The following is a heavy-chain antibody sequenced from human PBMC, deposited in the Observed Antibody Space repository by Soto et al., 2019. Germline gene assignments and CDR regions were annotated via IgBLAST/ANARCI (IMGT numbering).Heavy chain of an antibody. CDR3: ARDLGRYCSGGSCAWFDP. V-gene: IGHV1-69*13. CDR2: IIPIFGTA. CDR1: GGTFSSYA. J-gene: IGHJ5*02. Sequence: SVKVSCKASGGTFSSYAISWVRQAPGQGLEWMGGIIPIFGTANYAQKFHGRVTITADESTSTAYMELSSLRSEDTAVYYCARDLGRYCSGGSCAWFDPWGQGTLVTVSS. D-gene: IGHD2-15*01.